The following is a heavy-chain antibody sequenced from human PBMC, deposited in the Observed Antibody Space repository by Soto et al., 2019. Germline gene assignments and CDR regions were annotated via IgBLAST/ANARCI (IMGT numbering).Heavy chain of an antibody. CDR2: ILYDGSKE. J-gene: IGHJ5*02. CDR1: GFIFSTYV. CDR3: SRGAGAAEINSFDI. D-gene: IGHD6-13*01. V-gene: IGHV3-30*03. Sequence: GGSLRLSCAGSGFIFSTYVMHWVRQAPGKGLEWVAVILYDGSKEFYADSVKGRFSISRDNSKNTLYLQMNTLRAEDTATYYCSRGAGAAEINSFDIWRQRSLVTVSS.